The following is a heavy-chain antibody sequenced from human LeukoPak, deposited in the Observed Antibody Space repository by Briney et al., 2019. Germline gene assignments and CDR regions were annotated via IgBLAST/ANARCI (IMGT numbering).Heavy chain of an antibody. Sequence: ASVKVSCKASGYTFTSHGISWVRQAPGQGLEWMGWISAYNGNTNYAQKLQGRVTITTDESTSTAYMELSSLRSEDTAVYYCARGQDFWSGRGYYMDVWGKGTTVTVSS. D-gene: IGHD3-3*01. J-gene: IGHJ6*03. CDR3: ARGQDFWSGRGYYMDV. CDR2: ISAYNGNT. CDR1: GYTFTSHG. V-gene: IGHV1-18*01.